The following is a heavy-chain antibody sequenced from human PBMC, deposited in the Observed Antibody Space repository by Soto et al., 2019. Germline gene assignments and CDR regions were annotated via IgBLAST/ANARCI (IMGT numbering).Heavy chain of an antibody. V-gene: IGHV1-18*01. CDR2: ISAYNGNT. CDR1: GYTFTSYG. D-gene: IGHD3-10*01. CDR3: ARVPGITMVRGVIRKSGFDY. Sequence: QVQLVQSGAEVKKPGASVKVSCKASGYTFTSYGISWVRQAPGQGLEWMGWISAYNGNTNYAQKLQGRVTMTTDTAASTAYMELRSLRSDATAVYYYARVPGITMVRGVIRKSGFDYWGQGTLVTVSS. J-gene: IGHJ4*02.